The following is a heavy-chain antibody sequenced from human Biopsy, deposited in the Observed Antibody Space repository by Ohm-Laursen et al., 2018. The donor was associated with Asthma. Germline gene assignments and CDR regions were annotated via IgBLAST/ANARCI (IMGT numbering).Heavy chain of an antibody. CDR2: IYSGGTS. V-gene: IGHV3-53*01. D-gene: IGHD3-22*01. J-gene: IGHJ4*02. CDR1: GFAVSRDH. Sequence: SLRLSCAASGFAVSRDHMFWVRQAPGKGLEWVLVIYSGGTSHTADSVRGRFTISRDYSKNTLYLQMHSLRAEDTAVYYCARGDSSNWSHYYFDYRGQGTLVTVSS. CDR3: ARGDSSNWSHYYFDY.